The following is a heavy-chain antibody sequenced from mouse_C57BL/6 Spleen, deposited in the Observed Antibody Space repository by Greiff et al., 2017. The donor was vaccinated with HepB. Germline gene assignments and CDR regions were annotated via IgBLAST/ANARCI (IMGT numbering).Heavy chain of an antibody. Sequence: DVMLVESGGDLVKPGGSLKLSCAASGFTFSSYGMSWVRQTPDKRLEWVATISSGGSYTYYPDSVKGRFTISRDNAKNTLYLQMSSLKSEDTAMYYCARTRWLTYYFDYWGQGTTLTVSS. J-gene: IGHJ2*01. V-gene: IGHV5-6*02. CDR1: GFTFSSYG. D-gene: IGHD2-3*01. CDR3: ARTRWLTYYFDY. CDR2: ISSGGSYT.